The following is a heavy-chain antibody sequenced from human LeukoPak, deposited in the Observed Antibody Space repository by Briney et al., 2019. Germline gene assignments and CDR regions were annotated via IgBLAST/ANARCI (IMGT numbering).Heavy chain of an antibody. CDR2: INHSGST. CDR3: ARSYRKYYMDV. V-gene: IGHV4-34*01. CDR1: GGSFSGYY. D-gene: IGHD1-26*01. Sequence: SETLSLTCAVYGGSFSGYYWSWIRQPPGKGLEWIGEINHSGSTNYNPSLKSRVTISVDTSKNQFSLKLSSVTAADTAVYYCARSYRKYYMDVWGKGPRSPSP. J-gene: IGHJ6*03.